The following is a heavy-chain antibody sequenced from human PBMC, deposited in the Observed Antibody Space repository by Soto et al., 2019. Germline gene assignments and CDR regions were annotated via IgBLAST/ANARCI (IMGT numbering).Heavy chain of an antibody. D-gene: IGHD6-19*01. CDR2: ISGSGANT. Sequence: EVQLLESGGGLVQPGGSLRLSCAASGFTFSSYAMSWVRQAPGKGLEWVSAISGSGANTYYADSVKGRFTISRDNSKNTLYLQMNRLRAEDTAVYYCAKTQSATYSSSMYGMDVWGQGTTVTVSS. V-gene: IGHV3-23*01. J-gene: IGHJ6*02. CDR3: AKTQSATYSSSMYGMDV. CDR1: GFTFSSYA.